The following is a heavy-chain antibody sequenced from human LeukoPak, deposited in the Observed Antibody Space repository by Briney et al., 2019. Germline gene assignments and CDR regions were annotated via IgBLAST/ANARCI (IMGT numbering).Heavy chain of an antibody. Sequence: ASVKVSFKASGGTFSSYAISWVRQAPGQGLEWMGRIIPILGIANYAQKFQGRVTITADKSTSTAYMELSSLRSEDTAVYYCAADYDSSGTPYSFDYWGQGTLVTVSS. CDR3: AADYDSSGTPYSFDY. V-gene: IGHV1-69*04. J-gene: IGHJ4*02. CDR1: GGTFSSYA. D-gene: IGHD3-22*01. CDR2: IIPILGIA.